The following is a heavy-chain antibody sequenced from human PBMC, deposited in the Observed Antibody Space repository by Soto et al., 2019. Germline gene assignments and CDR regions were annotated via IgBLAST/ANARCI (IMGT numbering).Heavy chain of an antibody. CDR3: PRNMDYYYGPGSGNGHGV. CDR1: GYTFTAYY. CDR2: INPKFGDT. J-gene: IGHJ6*02. Sequence: QVQLVQSGAEVKEPGDSVRVSCEASGYTFTAYYIHWVRQAPGQGLEWMGWINPKFGDTTYAQDFQGRLTLTRDMSISTVYMDLSRLTPADTAIYYCPRNMDYYYGPGSGNGHGVWGQGTTVNVFS. D-gene: IGHD3-10*01. V-gene: IGHV1-2*02.